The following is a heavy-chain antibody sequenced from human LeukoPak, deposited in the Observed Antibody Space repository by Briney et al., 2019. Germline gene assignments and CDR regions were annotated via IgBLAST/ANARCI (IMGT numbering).Heavy chain of an antibody. CDR2: ISGSGGST. J-gene: IGHJ3*02. V-gene: IGHV3-23*01. CDR1: GFTFSSYA. D-gene: IGHD2-2*01. Sequence: GGSLRLSCAASGFTFSSYAMSWVRQAPGKGLEWVSAISGSGGSTYYADSVKGRITISRDNSKNTLYLQMNSLRAEDTAVYYCATDQRYCSSTSCQGVVDAFDIWGQGTMVTVSS. CDR3: ATDQRYCSSTSCQGVVDAFDI.